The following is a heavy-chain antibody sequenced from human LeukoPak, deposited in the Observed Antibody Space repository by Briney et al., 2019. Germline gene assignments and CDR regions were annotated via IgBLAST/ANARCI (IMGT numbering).Heavy chain of an antibody. CDR3: AKDYNSLYYFDY. CDR1: GFTFSSYA. J-gene: IGHJ4*02. V-gene: IGHV3-23*01. CDR2: ISGSGGST. Sequence: GGSLRLSCAASGFTFSSYAMSWVRQAPGKGLEWVSAISGSGGSTYYADSVKGRFTISRDNSKNTLYLQMNSLRAEGTAVYYCAKDYNSLYYFDYWGQGTLVTVSS. D-gene: IGHD5-24*01.